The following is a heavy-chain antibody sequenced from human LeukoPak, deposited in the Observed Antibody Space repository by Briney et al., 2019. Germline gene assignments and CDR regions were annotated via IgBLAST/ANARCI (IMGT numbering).Heavy chain of an antibody. Sequence: ASVKVSCKASGYTFTGYYMHWVRQPPGQGLEWMGWINPNSGGTNYAQKFQGRVTITRDTTINTAYMELSRLRSDDTAVYYCARDRRHYYDSSGYHAFDYWGQGTLVTVSS. J-gene: IGHJ4*02. D-gene: IGHD3-22*01. V-gene: IGHV1-2*02. CDR2: INPNSGGT. CDR1: GYTFTGYY. CDR3: ARDRRHYYDSSGYHAFDY.